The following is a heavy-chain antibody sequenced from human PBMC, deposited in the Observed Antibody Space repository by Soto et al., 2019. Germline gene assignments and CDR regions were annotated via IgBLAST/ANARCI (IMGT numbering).Heavy chain of an antibody. CDR2: IIPIFGTA. Sequence: ASVKVSCKASGGTFSSYAISWVRQAPGQGLEWMGGIIPIFGTANYAQKFQGRVTITADKSTSTAYMELSSLRSEDTAVYYCARFLPEYSSSSGYYYGMDVWGQGTTVTVSS. J-gene: IGHJ6*02. D-gene: IGHD6-6*01. CDR1: GGTFSSYA. CDR3: ARFLPEYSSSSGYYYGMDV. V-gene: IGHV1-69*06.